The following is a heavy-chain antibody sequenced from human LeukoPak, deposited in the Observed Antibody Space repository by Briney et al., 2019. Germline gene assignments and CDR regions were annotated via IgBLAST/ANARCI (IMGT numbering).Heavy chain of an antibody. D-gene: IGHD2-15*01. V-gene: IGHV3-30*02. Sequence: PGGSLRLSCAASGFTLSSYGMHWVRQAPGKGLEWVAFIRYDGSNKYYADSVKGRFTMSRDNAKNSLYLQMSSLRAEDTAVYYCARPVVAATTPDTFDIWGQGTMVTVSS. CDR2: IRYDGSNK. CDR3: ARPVVAATTPDTFDI. CDR1: GFTLSSYG. J-gene: IGHJ3*02.